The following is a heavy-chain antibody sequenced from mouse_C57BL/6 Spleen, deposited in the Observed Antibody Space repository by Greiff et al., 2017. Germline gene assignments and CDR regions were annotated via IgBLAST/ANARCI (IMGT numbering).Heavy chain of an antibody. Sequence: QVQLKESGAELVKPGASVKMSCKASGYTFTSYWITWVKHRPGQGLEWIGDIYPGSGSTNYNEKFKSKATLTVDTSSSTAYMQLSSLTSEDSAVYYCAREGIYDGFDYWGQGTTLTVSS. CDR3: AREGIYDGFDY. CDR1: GYTFTSYW. J-gene: IGHJ2*01. CDR2: IYPGSGST. D-gene: IGHD2-3*01. V-gene: IGHV1-55*01.